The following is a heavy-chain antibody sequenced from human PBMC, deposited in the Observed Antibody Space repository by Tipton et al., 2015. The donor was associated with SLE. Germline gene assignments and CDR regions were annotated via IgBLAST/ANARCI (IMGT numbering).Heavy chain of an antibody. V-gene: IGHV3-9*01. J-gene: IGHJ4*02. CDR2: ISWNSGSI. CDR3: AKDLAMVVTLAPFDY. CDR1: GFTFDDYA. D-gene: IGHD4-23*01. Sequence: SLRLSCAASGFTFDDYAMHWVRQAPGKGLEWVSGISWNSGSIGYADSVKGRFTISRDNANNSLYLQMNSLRPEDTALYYCAKDLAMVVTLAPFDYWGQGTLVTVSS.